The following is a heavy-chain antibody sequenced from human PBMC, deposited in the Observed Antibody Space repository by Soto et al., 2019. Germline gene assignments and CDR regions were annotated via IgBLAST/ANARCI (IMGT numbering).Heavy chain of an antibody. V-gene: IGHV4-39*01. J-gene: IGHJ4*02. CDR1: GGSISSSSYY. CDR3: ARHWARGYYDSSGYPDY. D-gene: IGHD3-22*01. CDR2: IYYSGST. Sequence: QLQLQESGPGLVKPSETLSLTCTVSGGSISSSSYYWGWIRQPPGKGLEWIGSIYYSGSTYYNPSLKSRVTISVDTSKNQFSLKLSSVTAADTAVYYCARHWARGYYDSSGYPDYWGQGTLVTVSS.